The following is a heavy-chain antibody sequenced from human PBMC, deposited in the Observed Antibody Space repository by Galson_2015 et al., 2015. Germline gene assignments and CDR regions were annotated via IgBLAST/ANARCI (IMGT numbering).Heavy chain of an antibody. CDR2: INAGNGNT. CDR1: GYTFTSYA. D-gene: IGHD3-10*02. V-gene: IGHV1-3*01. Sequence: SVKVSCKASGYTFTSYAMHWVRQAPGQRLEWMGWINAGNGNTKYSQKFQGRVTITRDTSASTAYMELSSLRSEDTAVYYCARARVRGVLYYYGMDVWGQGTTVTVSS. CDR3: ARARVRGVLYYYGMDV. J-gene: IGHJ6*02.